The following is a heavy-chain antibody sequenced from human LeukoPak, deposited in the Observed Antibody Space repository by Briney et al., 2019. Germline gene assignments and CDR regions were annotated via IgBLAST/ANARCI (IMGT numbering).Heavy chain of an antibody. V-gene: IGHV2-5*02. CDR1: GSSLSTSGVG. Sequence: SGPTLVNPTQPLTLTCTFSGSSLSTSGVGVGWIREPPGKALEWLALIYWDDDKRYSPSLKSRLTITKDTSKNQVVLTMTNMDPVDTATYYCAHRPLEAVTYNWFDPWGQGTLVTVSS. D-gene: IGHD4-17*01. CDR3: AHRPLEAVTYNWFDP. J-gene: IGHJ5*02. CDR2: IYWDDDK.